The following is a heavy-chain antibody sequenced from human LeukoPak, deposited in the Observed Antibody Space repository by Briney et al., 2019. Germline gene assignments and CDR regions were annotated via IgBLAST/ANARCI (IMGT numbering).Heavy chain of an antibody. D-gene: IGHD3-10*01. V-gene: IGHV4-59*01. Sequence: SETLSLTCTVSGGSISSYYWSWIRQPPGKGLEWIGYIYYSGSTNYNPSLKSRVTISVDTSKNLFSLKLSSVTAADTAVYYCARVRGVLWFGEINWFDPWGQGTLVTVSS. J-gene: IGHJ5*02. CDR3: ARVRGVLWFGEINWFDP. CDR2: IYYSGST. CDR1: GGSISSYY.